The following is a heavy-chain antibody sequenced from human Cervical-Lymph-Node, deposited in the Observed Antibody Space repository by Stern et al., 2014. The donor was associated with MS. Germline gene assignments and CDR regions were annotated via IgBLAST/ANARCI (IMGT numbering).Heavy chain of an antibody. CDR1: GGTSNMYG. J-gene: IGHJ6*02. Sequence: QVQLVQSGAEVKKPGSSVKVSCKASGGTSNMYGISWMRQAPGQGLEWMGGIIPIFRTANYAQNFQGRLTITADESTTTAYMELNGLRSEDTAVYYCASGRVEEHYDILTAYSERYYNYYGMDLWGQGTTVTVSS. D-gene: IGHD3-9*01. CDR2: IIPIFRTA. CDR3: ASGRVEEHYDILTAYSERYYNYYGMDL. V-gene: IGHV1-69*01.